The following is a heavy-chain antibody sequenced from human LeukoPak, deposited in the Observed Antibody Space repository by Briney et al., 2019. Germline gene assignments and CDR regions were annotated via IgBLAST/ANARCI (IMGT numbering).Heavy chain of an antibody. CDR1: GYTFTSYG. Sequence: ASVKVSCKASGYTFTSYGISWVRQAPGQGLEWMGWISAYNGNTNYAQKLQGRVTMTTDTSTSTAYMELRSLRSDDTAVYYCAREYSGYDWGQFDYWGQGTLVTVSS. V-gene: IGHV1-18*01. CDR3: AREYSGYDWGQFDY. CDR2: ISAYNGNT. J-gene: IGHJ4*02. D-gene: IGHD5-12*01.